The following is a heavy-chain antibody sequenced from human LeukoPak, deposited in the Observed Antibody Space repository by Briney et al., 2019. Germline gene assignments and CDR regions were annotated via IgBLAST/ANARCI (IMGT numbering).Heavy chain of an antibody. Sequence: GESLKISCKGSGYIFTSYWIGWVRQMSGKGLEWMGIIYPGDSDTRYSPSDQGQVTISVDKSISTAYLQWSSLKASDTAMYYCARPYCSGGGCYLYYFDYWGQGTLVTVSS. V-gene: IGHV5-51*01. CDR3: ARPYCSGGGCYLYYFDY. CDR2: IYPGDSDT. D-gene: IGHD2-15*01. J-gene: IGHJ4*02. CDR1: GYIFTSYW.